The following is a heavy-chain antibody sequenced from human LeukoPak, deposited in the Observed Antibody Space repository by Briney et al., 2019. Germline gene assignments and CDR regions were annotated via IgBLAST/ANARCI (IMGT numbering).Heavy chain of an antibody. J-gene: IGHJ2*01. CDR3: AKGPRKTLIRGDWYFDP. CDR2: TGGSGGST. D-gene: IGHD3-10*01. CDR1: GFSFSSYA. V-gene: IGHV3-23*01. Sequence: PGGTLRLSCAASGFSFSSYAMSWVRQTPGKGLEWVSSTGGSGGSTHYTDSVKGRFTISRDNSKSTLYLQMNSLRAEDTAVYYCAKGPRKTLIRGDWYFDPWGRGTLVTVSS.